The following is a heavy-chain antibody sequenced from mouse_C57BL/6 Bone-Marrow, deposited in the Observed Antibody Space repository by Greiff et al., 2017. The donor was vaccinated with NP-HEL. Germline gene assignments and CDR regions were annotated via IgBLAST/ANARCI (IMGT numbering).Heavy chain of an antibody. D-gene: IGHD1-1*01. CDR2: IYPGSGNT. Sequence: VQLQQSGAELVRPGASVKLSCKASGYTFTDYYINWVKQRPGQGLEWIASIYPGSGNTYYNEKFKGKATLTAEKSSSTAYMQLSSLTSEDSAVYFCARRYYGSSYDYAMDYWGQGTSVTVSS. CDR3: ARRYYGSSYDYAMDY. V-gene: IGHV1-76*01. CDR1: GYTFTDYY. J-gene: IGHJ4*01.